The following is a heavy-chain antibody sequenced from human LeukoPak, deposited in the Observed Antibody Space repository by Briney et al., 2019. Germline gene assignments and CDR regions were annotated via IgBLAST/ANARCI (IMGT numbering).Heavy chain of an antibody. J-gene: IGHJ4*02. V-gene: IGHV1-3*03. CDR3: ARGGKQWRGGNYFDS. D-gene: IGHD6-19*01. CDR1: GYTFTDYA. CDR2: ITTGRGET. Sequence: GASVKVCCKASGYTFTDYALHWVRQAPGQSLGWMGWITTGRGETRYSQEFQRRITFTRDTSGSTVYMDLSDLRSEDAAVYYCARGGKQWRGGNYFDSWGQGTLVAVSS.